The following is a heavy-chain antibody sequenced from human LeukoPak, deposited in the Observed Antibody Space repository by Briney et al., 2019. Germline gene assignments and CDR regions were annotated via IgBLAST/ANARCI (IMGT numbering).Heavy chain of an antibody. J-gene: IGHJ1*01. Sequence: PSETLSLTCTVSGGSISSYYWSWIRQPAGKGLEWIGRIYTSGSTNYNPSLKSRVTMSVDTSKNQFSLRLSSVTAADRAIYYCAKEEGYYYDSGGYYVEYFQHWRQGTLVTVSS. CDR3: AKEEGYYYDSGGYYVEYFQH. V-gene: IGHV4-4*07. CDR1: GGSISSYY. D-gene: IGHD3-22*01. CDR2: IYTSGST.